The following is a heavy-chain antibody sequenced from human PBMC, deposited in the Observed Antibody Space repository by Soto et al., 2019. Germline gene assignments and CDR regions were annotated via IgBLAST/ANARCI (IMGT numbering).Heavy chain of an antibody. Sequence: ASVKVSCKASGYTFTGYYMHWVRQAPGQGLEWMGWINPNSGGTNYAQKFQGWVTMTRDTSISTAYMELSRLRSDDTAVYYCARAKGDYSTYFSSGVVHYGMDVWGQGTTVTVSS. J-gene: IGHJ6*02. D-gene: IGHD4-4*01. CDR1: GYTFTGYY. CDR3: ARAKGDYSTYFSSGVVHYGMDV. V-gene: IGHV1-2*04. CDR2: INPNSGGT.